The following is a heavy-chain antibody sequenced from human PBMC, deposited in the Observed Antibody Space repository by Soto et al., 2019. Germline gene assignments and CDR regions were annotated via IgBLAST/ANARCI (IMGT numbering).Heavy chain of an antibody. CDR2: IYYSGNT. Sequence: PSETLSLTCTVSGGSISSYYWSWIRQPPGKGLEWIGYIYYSGNTNYNPSLKSRVTISVDTSKNQFSLKLSSVTAADTAVYYCARGTYYYGSGSYGWFDPWGQGTLVTVSS. CDR3: ARGTYYYGSGSYGWFDP. CDR1: GGSISSYY. J-gene: IGHJ5*02. V-gene: IGHV4-59*01. D-gene: IGHD3-10*01.